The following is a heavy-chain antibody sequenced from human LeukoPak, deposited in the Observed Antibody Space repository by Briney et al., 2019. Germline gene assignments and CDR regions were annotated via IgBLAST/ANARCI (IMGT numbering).Heavy chain of an antibody. CDR1: GYTLTELS. CDR3: VEYSSSSEAFDI. D-gene: IGHD6-6*01. CDR2: FDPEDGET. Sequence: ASVKVSCKVSGYTLTELSMHWVRQAPGKGLEWMGGFDPEDGETIYAQKFQGRVTMTEDTSTDTAYMELSSLRSEDTAVYYCVEYSSSSEAFDIWGQGTMVTVSS. J-gene: IGHJ3*02. V-gene: IGHV1-24*01.